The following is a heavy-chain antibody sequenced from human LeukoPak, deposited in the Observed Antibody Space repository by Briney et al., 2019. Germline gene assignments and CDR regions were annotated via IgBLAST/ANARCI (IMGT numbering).Heavy chain of an antibody. V-gene: IGHV4-61*02. D-gene: IGHD2/OR15-2a*01. CDR3: ARHRQSGYYLYYFGMDV. J-gene: IGHJ6*02. CDR1: GGSISSGGYY. Sequence: PSQTLSLTCTVSGGSISSGGYYWSWIRQPAGKGLEWIGRIYTSGSTNYNPSLKSRVTMSVDTSKNQFSLKLSSVTAADTAVYYCARHRQSGYYLYYFGMDVWGQGTTVTVSS. CDR2: IYTSGST.